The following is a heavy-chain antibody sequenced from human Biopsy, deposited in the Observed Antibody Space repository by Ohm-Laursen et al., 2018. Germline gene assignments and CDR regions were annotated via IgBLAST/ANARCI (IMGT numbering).Heavy chain of an antibody. D-gene: IGHD1-14*01. J-gene: IGHJ5*01. V-gene: IGHV3-23*01. CDR3: VKQWGGYNFDS. CDR2: IDVSDYNT. Sequence: SLRLSCAAFGFPFHNYAMNWVRQAPGKGLEWVAHIDVSDYNTYYADSVRGRFTISRDNSKQMVHLEINSLTADDTAVYYCVKQWGGYNFDSWGQGTLVTVSS. CDR1: GFPFHNYA.